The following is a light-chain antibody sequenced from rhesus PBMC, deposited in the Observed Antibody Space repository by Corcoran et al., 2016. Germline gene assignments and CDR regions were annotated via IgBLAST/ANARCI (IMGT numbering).Light chain of an antibody. Sequence: QSALTQPPSVCKSLGQSVTISCTGTTSDVGGYDDVSWFQFHPTPAPKLLIYGVNKRPSGVSDRVSGTKSGNTASLIISGLQDEDESEYYCCSRTRGNTDVFGSGTTLTVL. CDR1: TSDVGGYDD. CDR2: GVN. V-gene: IGLV2S9*01. CDR3: CSRTRGNTDV. J-gene: IGLJ6*01.